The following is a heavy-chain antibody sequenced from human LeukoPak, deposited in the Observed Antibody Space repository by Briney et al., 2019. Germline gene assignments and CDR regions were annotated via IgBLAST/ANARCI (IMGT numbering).Heavy chain of an antibody. CDR2: INHSGST. Sequence: PSETLSLTCAVYGGSFSGYYWSWIRQPPGKGLEWIGEINHSGSTNYNPSLKSRVTISVDTSKNQFSLKLSSVTAANTAVYYCARDRGSSSWTLYYYYYYYMDVWGKGTTVTTSS. D-gene: IGHD6-13*01. J-gene: IGHJ6*03. V-gene: IGHV4-34*01. CDR3: ARDRGSSSWTLYYYYYYYMDV. CDR1: GGSFSGYY.